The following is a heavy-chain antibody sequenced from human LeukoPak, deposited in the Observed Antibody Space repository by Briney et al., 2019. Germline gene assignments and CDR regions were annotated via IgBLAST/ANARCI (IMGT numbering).Heavy chain of an antibody. Sequence: GGSLRLSCAASGFTFSSKWMSWVRQAPGKGLEWVANIKHDGSEKYYVDSVKGRFTISRDNAKNTLYLQMNSLRAEDTALYYCVRGLQLRDFDIWGQGTMVTVSS. CDR2: IKHDGSEK. CDR1: GFTFSSKW. J-gene: IGHJ3*02. CDR3: VRGLQLRDFDI. V-gene: IGHV3-7*01. D-gene: IGHD2-15*01.